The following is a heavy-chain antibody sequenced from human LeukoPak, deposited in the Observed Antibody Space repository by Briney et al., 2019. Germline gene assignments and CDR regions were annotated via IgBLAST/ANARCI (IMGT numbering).Heavy chain of an antibody. CDR1: GGSISSYY. Sequence: SETLSLTCTVSGGSISSYYWSWIRQPAGKGLEWIGRIYTSGSTNYNPSLKSRVTMSVDTSKNQFSLKLSSVTAADTAVYYCARGRLAHCGGDCYSPFDYWGQGTLVTVSS. D-gene: IGHD2-21*02. CDR3: ARGRLAHCGGDCYSPFDY. V-gene: IGHV4-4*07. J-gene: IGHJ4*02. CDR2: IYTSGST.